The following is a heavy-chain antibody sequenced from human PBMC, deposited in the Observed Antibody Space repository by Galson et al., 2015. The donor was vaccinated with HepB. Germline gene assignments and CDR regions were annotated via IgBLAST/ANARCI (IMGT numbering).Heavy chain of an antibody. CDR1: GGTFSSYS. J-gene: IGHJ4*02. V-gene: IGHV1-69*04. Sequence: SVKVSCKASGGTFSSYSISWVRQAPGQGLEWMGKIIPLVGVTEYAQKYQGEVTITADRSTSTAYLELSSLISEDTAVYYCATDTVTNAGSYRLPHWGQGTLVTVPS. D-gene: IGHD3-10*01. CDR2: IIPLVGVT. CDR3: ATDTVTNAGSYRLPH.